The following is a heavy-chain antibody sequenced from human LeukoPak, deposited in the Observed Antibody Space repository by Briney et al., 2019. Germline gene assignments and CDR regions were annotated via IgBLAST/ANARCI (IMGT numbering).Heavy chain of an antibody. J-gene: IGHJ4*02. CDR1: GGTFCIDG. D-gene: IGHD1-26*01. CDR3: ARAPGLVGANDY. CDR2: IIPIFGTA. Sequence: SVSVSSKASGGTFCIDGICWVPQAPGQRLGWMGGIIPIFGTANYAQKFQRRVTITTDESTSTAYMELSSLRSEETAVYYCARAPGLVGANDYWGQGTLVTVSS. V-gene: IGHV1-69*05.